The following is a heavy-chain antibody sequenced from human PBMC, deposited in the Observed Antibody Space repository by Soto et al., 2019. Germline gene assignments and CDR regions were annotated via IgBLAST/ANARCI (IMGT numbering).Heavy chain of an antibody. J-gene: IGHJ6*02. CDR2: INPSGGST. CDR1: GYTFTSYY. Sequence: QVQLVRSGAEVKKPGASVKVSCKASGYTFTSYYMHWVRQAPGPGLGWMGIINPSGGSTSYAQKFQGRVTMTRDTSTSTVYLELSSLRSEDTAVYYCAGPLGIWFGEFMGMDVWGQGTPVTVSS. CDR3: AGPLGIWFGEFMGMDV. V-gene: IGHV1-46*01. D-gene: IGHD3-10*01.